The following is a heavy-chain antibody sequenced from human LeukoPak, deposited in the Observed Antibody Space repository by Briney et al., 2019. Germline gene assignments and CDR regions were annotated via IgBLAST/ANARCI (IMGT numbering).Heavy chain of an antibody. CDR1: GGTFSSYT. CDR3: ARGENLQIRPEWLLSGNNWFDP. Sequence: GASVKVSCKASGGTFSSYTISWVRQAPGQGLEWMGRIIPILGIANYAQKFQGRVTITADKSTSTAYMELSSLRSEDTAVYYCARGENLQIRPEWLLSGNNWFDPWGQGTLVTVSS. V-gene: IGHV1-69*02. CDR2: IIPILGIA. D-gene: IGHD3-3*01. J-gene: IGHJ5*02.